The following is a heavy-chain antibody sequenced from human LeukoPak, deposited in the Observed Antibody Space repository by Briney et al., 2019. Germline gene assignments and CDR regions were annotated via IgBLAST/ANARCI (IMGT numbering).Heavy chain of an antibody. CDR1: GGSISSGGYY. CDR3: ARYCSSTNCYKGGFDP. J-gene: IGHJ5*02. D-gene: IGHD2-2*02. V-gene: IGHV4-31*03. CDR2: IYYSGST. Sequence: PSETLSLTCTVSGGSISSGGYYWSCIRQHPGKWLEWIGYIYYSGSTYSNPSLKSRVTISVDTSKNQFSLNLSSVTAADTAVYYCARYCSSTNCYKGGFDPWGQGTLVTVSS.